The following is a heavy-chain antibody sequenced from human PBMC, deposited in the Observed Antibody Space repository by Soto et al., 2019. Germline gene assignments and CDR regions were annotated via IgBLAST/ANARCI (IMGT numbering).Heavy chain of an antibody. J-gene: IGHJ5*02. V-gene: IGHV3-30*03. CDR1: GFTFTSHA. CDR2: ISYDEIDK. D-gene: IGHD3-22*01. CDR3: VRHWASHYDSGHIHWFDP. Sequence: GWSLRLSCTASGFTFTSHAMHWGRQTPGKGLEWVAAISYDEIDKKYASSVKGRFTVSRDNVKNTLSLQMNGLRPEDTAVYYLVRHWASHYDSGHIHWFDPWGQGTLLTVS.